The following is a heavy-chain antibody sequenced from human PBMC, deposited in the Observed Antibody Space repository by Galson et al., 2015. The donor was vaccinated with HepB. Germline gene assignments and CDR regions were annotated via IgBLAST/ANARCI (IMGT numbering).Heavy chain of an antibody. J-gene: IGHJ4*02. CDR2: ITDRGAT. Sequence: LTCTVSGGSMKNYFWSWLRQSPGQGLEWIGYITDRGATKYTPSLTSRVTISSDTSKIHFSLRLTSVTAADTAVYYCARQSGSLFGYHFDYWGQGTLVTVSS. CDR1: GGSMKNYF. D-gene: IGHD1-26*01. CDR3: ARQSGSLFGYHFDY. V-gene: IGHV4-59*08.